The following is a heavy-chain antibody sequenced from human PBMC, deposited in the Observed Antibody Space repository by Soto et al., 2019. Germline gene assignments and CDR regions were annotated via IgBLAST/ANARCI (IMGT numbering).Heavy chain of an antibody. V-gene: IGHV1-3*01. CDR3: ARDKDSTVTEYYFDY. J-gene: IGHJ4*02. D-gene: IGHD4-17*01. CDR2: INAGNGNT. Sequence: ASVKVSCKASGYTFTSYAMHWVRQAPGQRLEWMGWINAGNGNTKYSQKFQGRVTITRDTSASTAYMELSSLRSEDTALYYCARDKDSTVTEYYFDYWGQRTLVTV. CDR1: GYTFTSYA.